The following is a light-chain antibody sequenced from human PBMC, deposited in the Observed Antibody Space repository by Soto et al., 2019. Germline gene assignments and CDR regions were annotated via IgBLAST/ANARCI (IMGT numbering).Light chain of an antibody. Sequence: DIQMTQSPSTLSASVGDRVTITCRASQSISSWLAWYQQKPGKAPKVLIFDASSLESGVPSRFSGSGSATEFTLTISSLQPDDFATYYCQQYSTYPWTPGQGTKVDIK. V-gene: IGKV1-5*01. CDR3: QQYSTYPWT. CDR2: DAS. J-gene: IGKJ1*01. CDR1: QSISSW.